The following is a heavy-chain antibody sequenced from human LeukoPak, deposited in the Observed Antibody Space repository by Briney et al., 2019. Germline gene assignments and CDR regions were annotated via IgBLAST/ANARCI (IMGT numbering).Heavy chain of an antibody. V-gene: IGHV3-11*06. J-gene: IGHJ4*02. CDR2: ISSSSSYT. CDR1: GFTFSDYY. Sequence: KAGGSLRLSCAAPGFTFSDYYMSWIRQAPGKGLQWVSYISSSSSYTSYAESVKGRFTISRDNAKTSLYLQMNSLRAEDTAVYYCARGRFWSGYTFDYWGQGTLVAVSS. CDR3: ARGRFWSGYTFDY. D-gene: IGHD3-3*01.